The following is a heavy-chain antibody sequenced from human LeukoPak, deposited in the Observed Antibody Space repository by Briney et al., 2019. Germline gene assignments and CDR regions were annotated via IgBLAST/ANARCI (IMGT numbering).Heavy chain of an antibody. D-gene: IGHD6-13*01. V-gene: IGHV3-30*02. CDR2: IRYDGSNK. CDR1: GFTFSNYG. Sequence: QPGGSLRLSCAASGFTFSNYGMHWVRQAPGKGLERVAFIRYDGSNKYCADSVKGRFTISRGNAKNTLYLQMNSLRAEDTAVYYCARGTYSSSSFAFDIWGQGTMVTVSS. J-gene: IGHJ3*02. CDR3: ARGTYSSSSFAFDI.